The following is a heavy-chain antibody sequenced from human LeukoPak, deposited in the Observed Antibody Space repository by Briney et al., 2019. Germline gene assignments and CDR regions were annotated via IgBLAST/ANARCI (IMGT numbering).Heavy chain of an antibody. V-gene: IGHV1-69*13. J-gene: IGHJ4*02. D-gene: IGHD1-26*01. CDR2: ITPVFGTR. CDR3: ARDHWDGSYSRGDY. Sequence: SVKVSRKASGGTFSSYAFNWVRQAPGQGLEWMGGITPVFGTRNSAQKFQGRVTITADESTSTAYMELSRLRSEDTAVYYCARDHWDGSYSRGDYWGQGTLVIVSS. CDR1: GGTFSSYA.